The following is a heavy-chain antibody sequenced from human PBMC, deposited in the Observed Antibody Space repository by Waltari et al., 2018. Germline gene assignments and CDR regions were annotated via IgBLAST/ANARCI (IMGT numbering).Heavy chain of an antibody. J-gene: IGHJ4*02. V-gene: IGHV3-7*01. CDR1: GFAFSTYW. Sequence: EVQLVESGGNLVQPGGSLRLSCAASGFAFSTYWMSLVRQAPGKGLEWVDNVKEDGSEKYYVDSVKGRFTISRDNAKNSLYLQMNSLRAEDTAVDFCARGRVDFAYWGQGTLVTVSS. CDR2: VKEDGSEK. CDR3: ARGRVDFAY.